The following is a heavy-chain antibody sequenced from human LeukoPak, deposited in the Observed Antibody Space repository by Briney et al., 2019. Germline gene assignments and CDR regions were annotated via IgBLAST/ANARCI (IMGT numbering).Heavy chain of an antibody. CDR3: AINGGGDSGYGNFDY. Sequence: GGSLRLSCAVSGFTFDDYAMHWVRQVPGKGLEWVPGINWNSDNIGYADSVKGRFTTSRDNAKNSLYLQMNSLRAEDTAFYYCAINGGGDSGYGNFDYWGQGILVTVSS. CDR1: GFTFDDYA. CDR2: INWNSDNI. D-gene: IGHD5-12*01. V-gene: IGHV3-9*01. J-gene: IGHJ4*02.